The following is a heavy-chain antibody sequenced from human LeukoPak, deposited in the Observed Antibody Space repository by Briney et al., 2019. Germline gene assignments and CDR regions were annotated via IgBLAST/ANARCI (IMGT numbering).Heavy chain of an antibody. Sequence: SETLSLTCAVYGGSFSGYYWSWIRQPPGKGLEWIGEINHSGSTNYNPSLKSRVTISVDTSKNQFSLKLSSVTAADTAVYYCARRVSTRIVVVIGVFDYWGQGNLVTVSS. CDR3: ARRVSTRIVVVIGVFDY. D-gene: IGHD3-22*01. CDR2: INHSGST. J-gene: IGHJ4*02. V-gene: IGHV4-34*01. CDR1: GGSFSGYY.